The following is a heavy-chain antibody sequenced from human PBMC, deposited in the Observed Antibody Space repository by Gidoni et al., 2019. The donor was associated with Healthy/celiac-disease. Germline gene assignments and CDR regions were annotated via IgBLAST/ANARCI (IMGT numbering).Heavy chain of an antibody. J-gene: IGHJ4*02. CDR2: ISGSGGSK. CDR1: GFTFSSYA. CDR3: AKGGGSSWYVKDY. D-gene: IGHD6-13*01. Sequence: EVQLLESGGGLVQPGGSLRLSCAASGFTFSSYAMSWVRQAPGKGLEWVSAISGSGGSKYYADSVKGRFTIARDNYKNTLYLQMNSLRAEDTVVYYCAKGGGSSWYVKDYWGQGTLVTVSS. V-gene: IGHV3-23*01.